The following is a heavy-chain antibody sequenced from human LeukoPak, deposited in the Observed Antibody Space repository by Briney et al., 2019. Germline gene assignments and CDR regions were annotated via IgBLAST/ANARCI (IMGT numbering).Heavy chain of an antibody. Sequence: PGGSLRLSCAASGFTFSSYWMHWVRQAPGKGLVWVSRINSDGSSTNYADSVKGRFTISRDNAKNTLYLQMNSLRAEDTAVYYCAKEHHDSSGYYYGTAFDIWGQGTMVTVSS. CDR1: GFTFSSYW. J-gene: IGHJ3*02. CDR3: AKEHHDSSGYYYGTAFDI. V-gene: IGHV3-74*01. CDR2: INSDGSST. D-gene: IGHD3-22*01.